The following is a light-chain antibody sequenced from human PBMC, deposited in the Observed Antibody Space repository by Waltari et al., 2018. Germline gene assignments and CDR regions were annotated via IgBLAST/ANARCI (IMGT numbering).Light chain of an antibody. CDR2: GAY. Sequence: EIVMTQSPATLSVSPWERATLSSRASQSLSSSLAWYQQKPGQAPRLLIYGAYTRATGIPARFSGSGSGTEFTLTISSLQSEDFAIYYCKQYKQWPLTFGQGTRLEIK. CDR1: QSLSSS. V-gene: IGKV3-15*01. J-gene: IGKJ5*01. CDR3: KQYKQWPLT.